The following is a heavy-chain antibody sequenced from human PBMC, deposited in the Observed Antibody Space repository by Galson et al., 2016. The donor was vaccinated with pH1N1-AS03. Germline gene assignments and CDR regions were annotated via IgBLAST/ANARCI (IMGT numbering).Heavy chain of an antibody. Sequence: SLRLSCAGSTFIARSNYMSWVRQAPGKGLEWVSVIYHGEAGTSYYADSVKGRFTISGHISTNTVNLQMYNLRVEHTATYYCATDRFGEPTTWGQGTLIIVS. J-gene: IGHJ5*02. V-gene: IGHV3-53*01. D-gene: IGHD3-16*01. CDR3: ATDRFGEPTT. CDR1: TFIARSNY. CDR2: IYHGEAGTS.